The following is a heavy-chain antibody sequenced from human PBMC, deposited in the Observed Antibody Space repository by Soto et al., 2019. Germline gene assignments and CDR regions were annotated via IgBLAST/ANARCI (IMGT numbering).Heavy chain of an antibody. D-gene: IGHD3-10*01. CDR3: VRDLDGSGSYYTDY. CDR1: GYIFLSYG. V-gene: IGHV1-18*04. CDR2: IKPYDATT. J-gene: IGHJ4*02. Sequence: ASVKVSCRTSGYIFLSYGTSWVRQSPGQGLEWMGWIKPYDATTNYAQKFQGRVTMTIDTSTSSVYMELRSLRSHDTAVYYCVRDLDGSGSYYTDYCGRGTLVTVYS.